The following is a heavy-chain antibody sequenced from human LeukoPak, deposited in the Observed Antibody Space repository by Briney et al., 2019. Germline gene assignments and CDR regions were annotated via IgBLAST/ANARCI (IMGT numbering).Heavy chain of an antibody. J-gene: IGHJ3*02. Sequence: GGSLRLSCAASGFTFSSYSMNWVRQAPGKGLEWVSYISSSSSTIYYADSVKGRFTISRDNAKNSLYLQMNSLRAEDTAVYYCARETYGITFGGVISDAFDIWGQGTMVTVSS. D-gene: IGHD3-16*02. CDR1: GFTFSSYS. V-gene: IGHV3-48*01. CDR3: ARETYGITFGGVISDAFDI. CDR2: ISSSSSTI.